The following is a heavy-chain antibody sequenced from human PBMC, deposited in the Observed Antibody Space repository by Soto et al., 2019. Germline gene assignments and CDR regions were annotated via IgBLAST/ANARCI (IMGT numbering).Heavy chain of an antibody. Sequence: QLQLQESGPGLVKPSETLSLTCTVSGGSISSSSYYWGWIRQPPGKGLEWIGSIYYSGSTYYNPSLKSRVTISVDTSKNQFSLKLSSVTAADTAVYYCARLPELVYFDYWGQGTLVTVSS. CDR3: ARLPELVYFDY. CDR2: IYYSGST. CDR1: GGSISSSSYY. J-gene: IGHJ4*02. V-gene: IGHV4-39*01. D-gene: IGHD6-13*01.